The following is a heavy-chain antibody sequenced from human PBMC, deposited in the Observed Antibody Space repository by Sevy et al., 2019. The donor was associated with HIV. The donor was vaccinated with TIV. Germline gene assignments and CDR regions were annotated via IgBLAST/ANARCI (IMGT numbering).Heavy chain of an antibody. D-gene: IGHD6-19*01. CDR2: ISGRGDSK. CDR1: GFTFSNYA. CDR3: AKELAMVGTGVFDM. J-gene: IGHJ3*02. Sequence: GGSLRLSCTVSGFTFSNYAMSWVRQAPGKGLEWVSAISGRGDSKYYTDSVKGPFTISRDNSKNILYLQMNRLTAEDTAVYYCAKELAMVGTGVFDMWGQGTMVTVSS. V-gene: IGHV3-23*01.